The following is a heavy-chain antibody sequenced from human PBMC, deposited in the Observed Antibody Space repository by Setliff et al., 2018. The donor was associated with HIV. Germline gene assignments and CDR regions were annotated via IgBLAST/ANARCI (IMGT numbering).Heavy chain of an antibody. CDR2: LYNSRGT. Sequence: SENLSLTCAVSGYSIRSSYWWGWIRQPPGKGLEWIGYLYNSRGTYYNPSLKSRVTMSVDTSKNQCSLKVRSVTAVDTAVYYCARSALWFGKADWYVDLWGRGTLVTVSS. J-gene: IGHJ2*01. CDR3: ARSALWFGKADWYVDL. CDR1: GYSIRSSYW. D-gene: IGHD3-10*01. V-gene: IGHV4-28*01.